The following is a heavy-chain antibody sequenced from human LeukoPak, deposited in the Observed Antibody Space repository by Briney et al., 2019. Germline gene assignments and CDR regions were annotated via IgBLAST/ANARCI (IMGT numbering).Heavy chain of an antibody. V-gene: IGHV4-38-2*02. CDR1: GYSISSGYY. CDR3: ARDYRWFDP. CDR2: IYHSGST. D-gene: IGHD4-11*01. J-gene: IGHJ5*02. Sequence: SETLSLTCTVSGYSISSGYYWGWIRQPPGKGLEWIGSIYHSGSTYYNPSLKSRVTISVDTSKNQFSLKLSSVTAADTAVYYCARDYRWFDPWGQGTLVTVSS.